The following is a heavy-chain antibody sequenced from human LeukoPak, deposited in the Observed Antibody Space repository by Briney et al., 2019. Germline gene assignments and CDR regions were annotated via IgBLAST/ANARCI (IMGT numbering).Heavy chain of an antibody. CDR3: ARDLDDSRGYSFDY. CDR2: VNSDGSTT. J-gene: IGHJ4*02. V-gene: IGHV3-74*01. CDR1: GFTFSSYW. D-gene: IGHD3-22*01. Sequence: GGSLRLSCAASGFTFSSYWMHWVRQAPGKGLVWVSRVNSDGSTTRYADSVKGRFTISRDNAKNTLYLQMNSLRAEDTAVYYCARDLDDSRGYSFDYWGQGTLVTVSS.